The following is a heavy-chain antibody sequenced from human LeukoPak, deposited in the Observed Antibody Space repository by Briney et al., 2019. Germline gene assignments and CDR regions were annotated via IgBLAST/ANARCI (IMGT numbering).Heavy chain of an antibody. Sequence: GGSLRLSCVVSGFTFDDYAMHWVRQAPGKGLEWVSGISWNSGSIGYADSVKGRFTISRDNAKNSLYLQMNSLRAEDTALYYCAKEPLKTYYYGSGSPNDAFDIWGQGTMVTVSS. V-gene: IGHV3-9*01. D-gene: IGHD3-10*01. CDR3: AKEPLKTYYYGSGSPNDAFDI. CDR2: ISWNSGSI. J-gene: IGHJ3*02. CDR1: GFTFDDYA.